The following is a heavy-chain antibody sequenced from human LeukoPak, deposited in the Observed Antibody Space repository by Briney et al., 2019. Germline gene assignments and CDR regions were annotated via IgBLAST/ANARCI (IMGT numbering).Heavy chain of an antibody. J-gene: IGHJ4*02. V-gene: IGHV3-21*01. CDR3: VGNQDFWSGYHAFEY. Sequence: GGSLRLSCAASGLVFSTYTMSWVRQAPGKGLEWVSSTTPSTDSTNYADSVQGRFTISRDNAKRSAYLQMNSLRVEDTAVYFCVGNQDFWSGYHAFEYWGQGILVTVSS. CDR2: TTPSTDST. D-gene: IGHD3-3*01. CDR1: GLVFSTYT.